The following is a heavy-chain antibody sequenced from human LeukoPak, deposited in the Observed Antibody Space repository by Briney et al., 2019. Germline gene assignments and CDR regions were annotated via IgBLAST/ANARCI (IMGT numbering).Heavy chain of an antibody. Sequence: GGSLRLSCAASGFTFSTYTMNWVRQAPGKGLEWVSAISGSGGSTYYADSVKGRFTISRDNSKNTLYLQMSSLRAEDTAVYYCAKDRSGSYLVNYYFDYWGQGTLVTVSS. J-gene: IGHJ4*02. CDR2: ISGSGGST. CDR1: GFTFSTYT. V-gene: IGHV3-23*01. CDR3: AKDRSGSYLVNYYFDY. D-gene: IGHD1-26*01.